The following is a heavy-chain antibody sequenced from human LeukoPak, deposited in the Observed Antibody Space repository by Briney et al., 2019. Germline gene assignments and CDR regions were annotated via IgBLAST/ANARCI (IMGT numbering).Heavy chain of an antibody. CDR2: IRNRAYGGTT. J-gene: IGHJ4*02. V-gene: IGHV3-49*04. CDR3: LRHYSR. D-gene: IGHD6-13*01. CDR1: GFTFGDNA. Sequence: PGGSLRLSCTGSGFTFGDNAMSWVREAPGKGLEWVGFIRNRAYGGTTEYAASVKGRFTISRDDSKSIAYLQMNSLKTEDTAVYYCLRHYSRWGQGTLVTVSS.